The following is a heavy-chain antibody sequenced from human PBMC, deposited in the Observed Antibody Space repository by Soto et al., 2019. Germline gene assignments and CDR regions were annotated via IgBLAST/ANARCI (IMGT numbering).Heavy chain of an antibody. CDR2: IYYSGST. J-gene: IGHJ4*02. V-gene: IGHV4-59*08. D-gene: IGHD4-17*01. Sequence: QVQLQESGPGLVKPSETLSLTCTVSGGSISSYYWSWIRQPPGKGLEWIGYIYYSGSTNCNPSLKRRVTISVDTSKNQLSLKLSSVTAADTAVYYCARRYGYYFDYWGQGTLVTVSS. CDR3: ARRYGYYFDY. CDR1: GGSISSYY.